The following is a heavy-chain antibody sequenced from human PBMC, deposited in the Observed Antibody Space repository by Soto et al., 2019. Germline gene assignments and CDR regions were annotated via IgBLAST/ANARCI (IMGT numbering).Heavy chain of an antibody. D-gene: IGHD5-18*01. CDR2: IYYSGST. J-gene: IGHJ5*02. CDR1: GGSISSGGYY. V-gene: IGHV4-31*03. Sequence: PSETLSLTCTVSGGSISSGGYYWSWIRQHPGKGLEWIGYIYYSGSTYYNPSLKSRVTISVDTSKNQFSLKLSSVTAADTAVYYCARAYSYGLPFDPWGQGTLVTVSS. CDR3: ARAYSYGLPFDP.